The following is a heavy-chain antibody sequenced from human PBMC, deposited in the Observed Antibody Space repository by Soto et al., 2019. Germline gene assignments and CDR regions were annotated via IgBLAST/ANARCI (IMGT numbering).Heavy chain of an antibody. D-gene: IGHD3-3*01. CDR1: GFTLSRYW. Sequence: PGGSLRLSCAASGFTLSRYWMSWVRQAPGKGLDWVANIKQDGSEKSYVDSVKGRPTISRDNAENSLYLQMNSLRAEDTAVYYCARALPTDYDFWSGSYDFWGQGTLVTVSS. V-gene: IGHV3-7*01. CDR2: IKQDGSEK. CDR3: ARALPTDYDFWSGSYDF. J-gene: IGHJ4*02.